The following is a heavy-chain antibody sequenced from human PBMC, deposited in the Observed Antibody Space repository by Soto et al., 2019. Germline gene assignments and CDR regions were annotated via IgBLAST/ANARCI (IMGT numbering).Heavy chain of an antibody. J-gene: IGHJ4*02. V-gene: IGHV3-30-3*01. CDR3: ARSRGDDSSGYYDY. CDR1: GFTFSSYA. CDR2: ISYDGSNK. D-gene: IGHD3-22*01. Sequence: GGSLRLSCAASGFTFSSYAMHWVRQAPGKGLEWVAVISYDGSNKYYADSVKGRFTISGDNSKNTLYLQMNSLRAEDTAVYYCARSRGDDSSGYYDYWGQGTLVTVSS.